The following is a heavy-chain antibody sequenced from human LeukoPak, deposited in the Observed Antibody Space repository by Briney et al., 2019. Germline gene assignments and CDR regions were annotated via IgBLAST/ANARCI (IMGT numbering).Heavy chain of an antibody. D-gene: IGHD2-15*01. J-gene: IGHJ4*02. CDR2: ISGSGGST. V-gene: IGHV3-23*01. CDR1: GFTFSSHA. Sequence: GGSLRLSCAASGFTFSSHAMSWVRQAPEKGLEWVSSISGSGGSTDYADSVKGRFTISRDNSRNTLYLQMNSLKTEDTAVYYCTRGKGDQGWYWGQGTLVTVSS. CDR3: TRGKGDQGWY.